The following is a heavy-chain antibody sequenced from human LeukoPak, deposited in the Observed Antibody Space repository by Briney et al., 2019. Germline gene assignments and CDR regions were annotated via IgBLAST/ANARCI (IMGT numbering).Heavy chain of an antibody. V-gene: IGHV1-69*05. Sequence: SVKVSCKASGGTFSSHAISWVRQAPGRGLEWMGRIIPIFGTANYAQKFQGRVTITTDESTSTAYMELSSLRSEDTAVYYCASRSFSGGSGSYNIRDYWGQGTLVTVSS. D-gene: IGHD3-10*01. CDR2: IIPIFGTA. CDR1: GGTFSSHA. CDR3: ASRSFSGGSGSYNIRDY. J-gene: IGHJ4*02.